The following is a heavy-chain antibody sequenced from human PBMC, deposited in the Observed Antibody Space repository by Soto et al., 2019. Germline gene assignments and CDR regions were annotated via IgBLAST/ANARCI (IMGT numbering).Heavy chain of an antibody. CDR2: IIPILGIV. Sequence: SVKVSCKASGGTFSSYTISWVRQAPGQGLEWMGRIIPILGIVNYAQKFQGRVTITADKSTSTAYMELSSLRSEDTAVYYCARGPRTVENWYFDLWGRGTLVTVSS. J-gene: IGHJ2*01. CDR1: GGTFSSYT. D-gene: IGHD4-17*01. V-gene: IGHV1-69*02. CDR3: ARGPRTVENWYFDL.